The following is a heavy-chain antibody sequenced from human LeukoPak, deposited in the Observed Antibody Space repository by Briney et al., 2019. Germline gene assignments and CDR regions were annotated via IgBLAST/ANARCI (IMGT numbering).Heavy chain of an antibody. V-gene: IGHV3-23*01. Sequence: GGSLRLSCAASGFTFSSYAMSWVRQAPGKGLEWVSAISGSGGSTYYADSVEGRFTISRDNSKNTLYLQMNSLRAEDTAVYYCAKDGPARSRYSSGWYYFDYWGQGTLVTVSS. J-gene: IGHJ4*02. CDR1: GFTFSSYA. CDR3: AKDGPARSRYSSGWYYFDY. CDR2: ISGSGGST. D-gene: IGHD6-19*01.